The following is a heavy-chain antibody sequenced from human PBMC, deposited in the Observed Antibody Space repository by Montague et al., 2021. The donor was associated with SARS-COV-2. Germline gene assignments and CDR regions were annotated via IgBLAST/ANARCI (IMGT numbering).Heavy chain of an antibody. CDR1: GGSMNNYY. CDR2: INYSGST. J-gene: IGHJ4*02. D-gene: IGHD6-13*01. CDR3: ARAPIYRSSWYAYFDY. V-gene: IGHV4-59*01. Sequence: SETLSLTCTVSGGSMNNYYWSWIRQPPGKGLEWIGYINYSGSTHYNPPXXSRVTLSKDTSKNQFSLRLTSVTAADTAIYFCARAPIYRSSWYAYFDYWGQGTLVTVSS.